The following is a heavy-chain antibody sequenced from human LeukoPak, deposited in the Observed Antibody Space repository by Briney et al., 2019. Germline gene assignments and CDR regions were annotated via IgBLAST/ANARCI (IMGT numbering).Heavy chain of an antibody. CDR1: GDSISSYY. CDR3: ARLTRLSTSPDRYYLDY. J-gene: IGHJ4*02. D-gene: IGHD6-6*01. V-gene: IGHV4-4*09. CDR2: IYTSGGT. Sequence: SETLSLTCTVSGDSISSYYWSWIRQPPGRGLEWIGYIYTSGGTNYIPSLKGRVAISIDTSKNQFSLKLSSVTAADSAVYYCARLTRLSTSPDRYYLDYWGQGTLVTVSS.